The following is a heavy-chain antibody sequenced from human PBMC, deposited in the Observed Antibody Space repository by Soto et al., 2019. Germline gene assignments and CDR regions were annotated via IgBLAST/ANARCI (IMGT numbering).Heavy chain of an antibody. CDR1: GYTSTSYD. V-gene: IGHV1-8*01. CDR3: ARSVGGSNVNFDY. CDR2: MNPDSGNT. D-gene: IGHD3-10*01. Sequence: ASVKFSCKASGYTSTSYDINWVRQPTGQGPEWMGWMNPDSGNTGYVQKFQGRVTMTRNTAISTAYMELSSLRSEDTAVYYCARSVGGSNVNFDYWGQGTLVTVSS. J-gene: IGHJ4*02.